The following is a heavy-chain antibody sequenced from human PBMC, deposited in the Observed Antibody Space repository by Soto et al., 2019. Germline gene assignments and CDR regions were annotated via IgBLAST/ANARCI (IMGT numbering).Heavy chain of an antibody. V-gene: IGHV4-61*01. Sequence: QVQLQESGPGLVKPSETLSLTCTVSGGSVSSGSYYWSWIRQPPGEGLEWIGYIYHSGNTNYNPSLRSRVTISVDTSKNQFSLRLRSVTAADTAVYYCAKHGYYECFHYWGQGTLVTVSS. CDR2: IYHSGNT. CDR1: GGSVSSGSYY. D-gene: IGHD3-22*01. J-gene: IGHJ1*01. CDR3: AKHGYYECFHY.